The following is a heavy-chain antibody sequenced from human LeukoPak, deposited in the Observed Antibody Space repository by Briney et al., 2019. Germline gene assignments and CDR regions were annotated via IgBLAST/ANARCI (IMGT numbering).Heavy chain of an antibody. CDR3: ARDGTSPSYGDYGFYYGMDV. CDR1: GYIFSNYG. CDR2: INTNTGNP. J-gene: IGHJ6*02. V-gene: IGHV7-4-1*02. Sequence: ASVKVSCTASGYIFSNYGMNWVRQAPGQGLEWMGWINTNTGNPTYAQGFTGRFVFSLDTSVSTAYLQISSLKAEDTAVYYCARDGTSPSYGDYGFYYGMDVWGQGTTVTVSS. D-gene: IGHD4-17*01.